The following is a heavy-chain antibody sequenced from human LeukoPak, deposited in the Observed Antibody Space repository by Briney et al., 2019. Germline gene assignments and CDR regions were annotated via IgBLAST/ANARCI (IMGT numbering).Heavy chain of an antibody. V-gene: IGHV4-31*03. CDR1: GGSISSGGHY. D-gene: IGHD2-21*01. CDR3: ATQHI. J-gene: IGHJ4*02. CDR2: IHSSGNT. Sequence: SETLSLTCTVSGGSISSGGHYWSWIRQHPGKGLEWIGYIHSSGNTYYNPSLKSRVAISVDTSKNQFSLKLSSVTAADTAVYYCATQHIWGQGTLVTVSS.